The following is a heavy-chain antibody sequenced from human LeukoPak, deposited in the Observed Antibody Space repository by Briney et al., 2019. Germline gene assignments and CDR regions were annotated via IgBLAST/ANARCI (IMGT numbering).Heavy chain of an antibody. CDR2: ITASGGST. CDR1: GFTFSSYA. V-gene: IGHV3-23*01. CDR3: AKDLSAFDH. J-gene: IGHJ4*02. Sequence: PGGSLRLSCAASGFTFSSYAMSWVRQAPGKGLEWVSAITASGGSTYYADSVKGRSTISRDNSKNTLYLQMNSLRAEDTAVYYCAKDLSAFDHWGQGTLVTVSS.